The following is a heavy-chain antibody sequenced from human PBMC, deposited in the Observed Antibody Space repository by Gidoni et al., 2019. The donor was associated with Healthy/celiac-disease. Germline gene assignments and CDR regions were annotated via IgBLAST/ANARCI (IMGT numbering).Heavy chain of an antibody. Sequence: EVQLVESGGGWVQPGGSLRRSGAASGVTVSSNYMSWVRQAPGKGLEWVSVIYSGGSTYYADSVKGRFTISRDNSKNTLYLQMNSLRAEDTAVYYCAREGSSGWSGNAFDIWGQGTMVTVSS. J-gene: IGHJ3*02. CDR2: IYSGGST. CDR1: GVTVSSNY. D-gene: IGHD6-19*01. CDR3: AREGSSGWSGNAFDI. V-gene: IGHV3-66*02.